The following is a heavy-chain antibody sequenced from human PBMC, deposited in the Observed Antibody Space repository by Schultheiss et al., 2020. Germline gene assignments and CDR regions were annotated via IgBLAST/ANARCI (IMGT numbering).Heavy chain of an antibody. Sequence: GGSLRLSCAASGFTFSSYAMSWVRQAPGKGLEWVAVISYDGSNKYYADSVKGRFTISRDNAKNSLYLQMNSLRTEDTALYYCAKDIPIYGGYDYDAFDLWGQGTRVTVSS. J-gene: IGHJ3*01. D-gene: IGHD5-12*01. CDR3: AKDIPIYGGYDYDAFDL. V-gene: IGHV3-30*04. CDR1: GFTFSSYA. CDR2: ISYDGSNK.